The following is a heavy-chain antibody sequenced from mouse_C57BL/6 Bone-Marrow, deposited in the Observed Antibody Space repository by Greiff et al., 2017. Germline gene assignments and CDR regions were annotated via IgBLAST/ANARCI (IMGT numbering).Heavy chain of an antibody. J-gene: IGHJ4*01. CDR1: GFTFSDYY. CDR2: ISNGGGST. CDR3: ARHPYGSSYYYAMDY. V-gene: IGHV5-12*01. D-gene: IGHD1-1*01. Sequence: EVQLVESGGGLVQPGGSLKLSCAASGFTFSDYYMYWVRQTPEKRLEWVAYISNGGGSTYYPDTVKGRFTISRDNAKNTLYLQMSRLKSEDTAMYYCARHPYGSSYYYAMDYWGQGTSVTVSS.